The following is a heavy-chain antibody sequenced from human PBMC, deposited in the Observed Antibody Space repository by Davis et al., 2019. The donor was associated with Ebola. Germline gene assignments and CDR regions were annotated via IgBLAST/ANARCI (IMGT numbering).Heavy chain of an antibody. CDR2: ISSSSSTI. V-gene: IGHV3-11*04. CDR1: GFTFSDYY. D-gene: IGHD3-22*01. J-gene: IGHJ4*02. CDR3: ARETSTGWLAQGY. Sequence: GESLKISCAASGFTFSDYYMSWIRQAPGKGLEWVSYISSSSSTIYYADSVKGRFTISRDNAKNSLYLQMNSLRDEDTAVYYCARETSTGWLAQGYWGQGTLVTVSS.